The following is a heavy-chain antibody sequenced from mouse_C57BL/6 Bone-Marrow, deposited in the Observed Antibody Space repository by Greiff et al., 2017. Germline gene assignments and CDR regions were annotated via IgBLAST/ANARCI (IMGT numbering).Heavy chain of an antibody. V-gene: IGHV1-81*01. D-gene: IGHD1-1*01. CDR1: GYTFTSYG. Sequence: QVQLQQSGAELARPGASVTLSCKASGYTFTSYGISWVKQRTGQGLEWIGEIYPRSGNTYYNEKFKGKATLTADKSSSTAYMELRSLTSEDSAVYFCAREGTTVGYFDYWGQGTTLTVSS. J-gene: IGHJ2*01. CDR2: IYPRSGNT. CDR3: AREGTTVGYFDY.